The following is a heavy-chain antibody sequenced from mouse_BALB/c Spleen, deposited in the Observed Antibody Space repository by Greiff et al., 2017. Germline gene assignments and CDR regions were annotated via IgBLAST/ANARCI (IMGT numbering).Heavy chain of an antibody. CDR1: GFTFSDYY. Sequence: EVMLVESGGGLVKPGGSLKLSCAASGFTFSDYYMYWVRQTPEKRLEWVATISDGGSYTYYPDSVKGRFTISRDNAKNNLYLQMSSLKSEDTAMYYCARLLEGFAYWGQGTLVTVSA. D-gene: IGHD1-1*01. CDR2: ISDGGSYT. CDR3: ARLLEGFAY. V-gene: IGHV5-4*02. J-gene: IGHJ3*01.